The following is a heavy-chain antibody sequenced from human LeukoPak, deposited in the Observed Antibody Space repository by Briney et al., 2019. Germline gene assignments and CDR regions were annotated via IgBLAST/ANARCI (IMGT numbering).Heavy chain of an antibody. J-gene: IGHJ3*02. CDR1: GYTFTSYD. D-gene: IGHD3-22*01. CDR3: ARSENYYDSSGYYYVVAFDI. CDR2: MNPNSGNT. V-gene: IGHV1-8*01. Sequence: GASVKVSCKAFGYTFTSYDINWVRQATGQGLEWMGWMNPNSGNTGYAQKFQGRVTMTRNTSISTAYMELSSLRSEDTAVYYCARSENYYDSSGYYYVVAFDIWGQGTMVTVSS.